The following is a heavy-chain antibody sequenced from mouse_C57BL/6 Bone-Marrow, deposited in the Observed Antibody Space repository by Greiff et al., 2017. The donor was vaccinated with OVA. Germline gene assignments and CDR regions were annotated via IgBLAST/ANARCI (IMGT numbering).Heavy chain of an antibody. CDR3: ARQYSNYEMDY. Sequence: EVQVVESGGGLVQPGGSLKLSCAASGFTFSDYYMYWVRQTPEKRLEWVAYISNGGGSTYYPDTVKGRFTISRDNAKNTLYLQLSRLKSEDTAMYYCARQYSNYEMDYWGQGTSVTVSS. J-gene: IGHJ4*01. CDR1: GFTFSDYY. V-gene: IGHV5-12*01. CDR2: ISNGGGST. D-gene: IGHD2-5*01.